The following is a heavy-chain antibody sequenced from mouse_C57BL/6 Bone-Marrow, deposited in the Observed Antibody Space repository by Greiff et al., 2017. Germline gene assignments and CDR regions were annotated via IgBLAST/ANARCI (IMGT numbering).Heavy chain of an antibody. CDR3: PFIYDGYYGFAY. D-gene: IGHD2-3*01. CDR2: IYPRSGNT. V-gene: IGHV1-81*01. J-gene: IGHJ3*01. Sequence: VKLLESGAELARPGASVKLSCKASGYTFTSYGISWVKQRTGQGLEWIGEIYPRSGNTYYNEKFKGKATLTADKSSSTAYMELRSLTSEDSAVYVCPFIYDGYYGFAYWGQGTLVTVSA. CDR1: GYTFTSYG.